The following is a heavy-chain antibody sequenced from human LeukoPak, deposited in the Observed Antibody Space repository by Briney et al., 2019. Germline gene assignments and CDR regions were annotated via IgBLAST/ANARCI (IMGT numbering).Heavy chain of an antibody. D-gene: IGHD6-6*01. CDR3: ARDYLAAPAY. J-gene: IGHJ4*02. CDR1: GYTFSSYG. Sequence: ASVRVSCXASGYTFSSYGINWVRLAPGQGLEWMGRISPLSGNTDYAQNSQGRVTMTTDTSSSTAYMELRSLRSDDTAIYYCARDYLAAPAYWGQGTLVTVSS. V-gene: IGHV1-18*01. CDR2: ISPLSGNT.